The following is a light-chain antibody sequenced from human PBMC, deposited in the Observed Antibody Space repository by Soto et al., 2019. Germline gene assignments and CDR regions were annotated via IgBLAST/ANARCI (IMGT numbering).Light chain of an antibody. Sequence: DIQMTQSPSTLSASVGDRVTITCRASQSISSWLAWYQQKPGKAPKLLIYKASSLESGVPSRFSGSGSGTEFTLTISSLQPDDFATYYCQQCNSYSTWTFGQGTRLEIK. V-gene: IGKV1-5*03. CDR1: QSISSW. CDR3: QQCNSYSTWT. J-gene: IGKJ5*01. CDR2: KAS.